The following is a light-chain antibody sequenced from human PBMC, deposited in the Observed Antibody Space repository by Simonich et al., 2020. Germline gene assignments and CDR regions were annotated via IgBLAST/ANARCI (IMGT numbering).Light chain of an antibody. CDR2: CTI. CDR1: SGSVSTSYY. J-gene: IGLJ3*02. Sequence: QTVVTQEPSFSVSPGGTVTLTCGLSSGSVSTSYYPSWYQQTPGPPPRTITYCTITRLSGVPDRFAGSILGNNAALTITGAQADDESDYYCVLYMGSGIWVFGGGTKLTVL. V-gene: IGLV8-61*01. CDR3: VLYMGSGIWV.